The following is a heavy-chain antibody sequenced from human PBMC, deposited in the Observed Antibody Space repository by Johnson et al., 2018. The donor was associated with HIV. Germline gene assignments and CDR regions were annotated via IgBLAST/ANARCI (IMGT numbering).Heavy chain of an antibody. D-gene: IGHD4-23*01. J-gene: IGHJ3*02. V-gene: IGHV3-33*06. Sequence: QVHLVESGGGVVQPGRSLRLSCAASGFTFSSYAMHWVRQAPGKGLEWVAIIYYDGTNKYYADSVKGRFTISRDNSKNTLSLQRNSLRVEDTAMYYCAKARALLDYGGFDSFDIWGQGTLVIVSS. CDR1: GFTFSSYA. CDR2: IYYDGTNK. CDR3: AKARALLDYGGFDSFDI.